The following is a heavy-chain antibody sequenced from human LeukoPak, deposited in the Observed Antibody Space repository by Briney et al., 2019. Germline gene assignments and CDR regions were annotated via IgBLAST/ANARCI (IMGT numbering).Heavy chain of an antibody. CDR2: ISSNGGST. D-gene: IGHD5-18*01. J-gene: IGHJ4*02. Sequence: GGSLRLSCAASGFTFSSYAMHWVRQAPGKGLEYVSAISSNGGSTYYANSVKGRFTISRDNSKNTLYLQMGSLRAEDMAVYYRARVSGYSYGRFDYWGQGTLVTVSS. CDR3: ARVSGYSYGRFDY. V-gene: IGHV3-64*01. CDR1: GFTFSSYA.